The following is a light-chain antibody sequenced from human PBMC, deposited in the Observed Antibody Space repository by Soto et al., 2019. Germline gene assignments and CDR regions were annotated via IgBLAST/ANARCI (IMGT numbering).Light chain of an antibody. CDR3: SSYAAGNRVL. V-gene: IGLV2-8*01. CDR2: EVS. Sequence: QSALTQPPSASGSLGQSVTISCTGTSRDVGGYNYVSWYQQHPDKAPKLLIFEVSKWPAGVPDRFSGSKSGNTASLTVSGLQADDEADFYCSSYAAGNRVLFGGGTKLTVL. CDR1: SRDVGGYNY. J-gene: IGLJ2*01.